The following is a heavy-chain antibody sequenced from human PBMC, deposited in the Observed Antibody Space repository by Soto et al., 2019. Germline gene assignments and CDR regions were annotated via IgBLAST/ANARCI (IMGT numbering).Heavy chain of an antibody. V-gene: IGHV3-23*01. J-gene: IGHJ4*02. CDR1: EFTFSSYS. CDR2: FRTGGDDGTT. CDR3: AKKVNSGPGSQYFDY. D-gene: IGHD3-10*01. Sequence: GSLRLSCAASEFTFSSYSMSWVRQAPGKGLEWVSGFRTGGDDGTTYYADSVKGRFTISRDNSKNTLFLQMNSLRAEDTAIYYCAKKVNSGPGSQYFDYWGQGTLVTVSS.